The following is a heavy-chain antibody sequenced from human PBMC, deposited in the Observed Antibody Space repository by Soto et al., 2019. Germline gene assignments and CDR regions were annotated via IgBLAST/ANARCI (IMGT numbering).Heavy chain of an antibody. D-gene: IGHD1-26*01. CDR2: ISNDGNNK. CDR1: GFTFRSYG. CDR3: AKEIWEPPNGFGDY. Sequence: GGSLRLSCAASGFTFRSYGMHWVRQAPGKGLEWVAVISNDGNNKYYEDSVKGRFTISRDNSKNTVYLQMNSLRPEDTAVYYCAKEIWEPPNGFGDYWGQGAQVTVSS. V-gene: IGHV3-30*18. J-gene: IGHJ4*02.